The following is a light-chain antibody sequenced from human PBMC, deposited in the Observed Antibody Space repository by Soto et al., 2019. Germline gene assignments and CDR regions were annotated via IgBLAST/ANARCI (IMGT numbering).Light chain of an antibody. J-gene: IGKJ5*01. Sequence: DIQMTQSPSSLSASVGDRVTITCQASQDISNYLNWYQQKPGKAPKLLIYDASNLETGVPSRFSGSGSGTDFTFTISSLPPEDISTYYWPQYDNPSITFGQGTRLEIK. CDR1: QDISNY. CDR3: PQYDNPSIT. CDR2: DAS. V-gene: IGKV1-33*01.